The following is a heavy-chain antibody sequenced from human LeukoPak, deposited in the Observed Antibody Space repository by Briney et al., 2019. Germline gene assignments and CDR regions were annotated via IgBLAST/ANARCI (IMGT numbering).Heavy chain of an antibody. Sequence: GRSLRLSCAASGFTFSSYGMHWVRQAPGKGLEWVAVISYDGSNKYYADSVKGRFTISRDNSKNTLYLQMNNLRADDTAVYSCARDRAGYYDSSGPLDYWGQGTLVTVSS. CDR2: ISYDGSNK. J-gene: IGHJ4*02. CDR1: GFTFSSYG. D-gene: IGHD3-22*01. V-gene: IGHV3-30*03. CDR3: ARDRAGYYDSSGPLDY.